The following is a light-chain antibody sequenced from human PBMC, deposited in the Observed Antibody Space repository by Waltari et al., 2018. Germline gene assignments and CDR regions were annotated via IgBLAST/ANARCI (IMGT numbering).Light chain of an antibody. V-gene: IGKV3-20*01. Sequence: IVLTQSPGTLSLSQGERATPPCRASQSVGKYLAWYQQKPGQAPRLLIYGASSRAAGIPDRFSGSGSGADFSLTISRLEPEDFAVYYCQHHVRLPATFGQGTKVE. CDR1: QSVGKY. CDR2: GAS. J-gene: IGKJ1*01. CDR3: QHHVRLPAT.